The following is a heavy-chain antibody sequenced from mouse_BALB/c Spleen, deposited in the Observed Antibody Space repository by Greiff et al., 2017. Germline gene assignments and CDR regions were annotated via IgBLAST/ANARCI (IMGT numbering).Heavy chain of an antibody. CDR1: GFAFSSYD. D-gene: IGHD1-1*01. Sequence: EVQVVESGGGLVKPGGSLKLSCAASGFAFSSYDMSWVRQTPEKRLEWVAYISSGGGSTYYPDTVKGRFTISRDNAKNTLYLQMSSLKSEDTAMYYCARQEITTVVAHFDYWGQGTTLTVSS. CDR2: ISSGGGST. J-gene: IGHJ2*01. V-gene: IGHV5-12-1*01. CDR3: ARQEITTVVAHFDY.